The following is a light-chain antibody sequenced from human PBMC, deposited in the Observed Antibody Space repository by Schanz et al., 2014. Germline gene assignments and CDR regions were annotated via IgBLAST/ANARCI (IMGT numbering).Light chain of an antibody. Sequence: IQLTQSPSSLSASVGDRVTITCRASQGISSYLAWYQQKPGKAPKLLIYAASSLQSGVPSRFSGSGSGTDFTLTISSLQPEDFAVYYCQQRFIWPTFGQGTKLEIK. CDR1: QGISSY. CDR3: QQRFIWPT. V-gene: IGKV1-9*01. CDR2: AAS. J-gene: IGKJ2*01.